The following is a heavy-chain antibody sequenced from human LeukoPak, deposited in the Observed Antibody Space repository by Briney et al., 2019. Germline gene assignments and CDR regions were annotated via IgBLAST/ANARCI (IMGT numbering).Heavy chain of an antibody. CDR3: ARQARYGMDV. V-gene: IGHV4-59*08. CDR1: GGSISSYY. Sequence: SETLSLTCTVSGGSISSYYWSWIRQPPGKGLEWIGYIYYSGSTNYSPSLKSRVTISVDTSKNQFSLKLSSVTAADTAVYYCARQARYGMDVWGQGTTVTVSS. J-gene: IGHJ6*02. CDR2: IYYSGST.